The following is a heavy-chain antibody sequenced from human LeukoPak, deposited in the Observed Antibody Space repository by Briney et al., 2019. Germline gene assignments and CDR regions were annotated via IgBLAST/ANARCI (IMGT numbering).Heavy chain of an antibody. CDR2: IWYDGSNK. CDR1: GFTFSSYG. D-gene: IGHD5-12*01. CDR3: GKGSLVWWLPPPDYFDY. J-gene: IGHJ4*02. Sequence: PGGSLRLSCAASGFTFSSYGMHWVRQAPGKGLEWVAVIWYDGSNKYYADSVKGRFTISRDNSKNTLYLQMNSLRAEDTAVYYYGKGSLVWWLPPPDYFDYWGQGTLVTVFS. V-gene: IGHV3-33*06.